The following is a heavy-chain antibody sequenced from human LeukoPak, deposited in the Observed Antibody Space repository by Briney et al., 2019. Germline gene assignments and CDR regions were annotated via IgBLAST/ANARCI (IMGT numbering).Heavy chain of an antibody. Sequence: PGGSLRLSCAASGFTFSSYSMNWVRQAPGKGLEWVSSISSSSSYIYYADSVKGRFTISRDNAKNSLYLQMNSLRAEDTAVYYCATEGYCSGGSCYLAFDYWGQGTLVTVSS. D-gene: IGHD2-15*01. V-gene: IGHV3-21*01. J-gene: IGHJ4*02. CDR1: GFTFSSYS. CDR2: ISSSSSYI. CDR3: ATEGYCSGGSCYLAFDY.